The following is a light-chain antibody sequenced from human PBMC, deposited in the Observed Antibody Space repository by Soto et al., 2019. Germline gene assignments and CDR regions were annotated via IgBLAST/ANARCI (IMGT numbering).Light chain of an antibody. CDR2: WAS. CDR3: HHYYTTPPA. Sequence: IVMTQSPDSLAVSLGETATINCRSSQNVLYSSNNHNYVAWYQQKAGQPPKLLIYWASTLESGVPQRFSGSGSGTDFTLTISDLLAEDVAVYFCHHYYTTPPAFGQGTRVEVK. CDR1: QNVLYSSNNHNY. V-gene: IGKV4-1*01. J-gene: IGKJ1*01.